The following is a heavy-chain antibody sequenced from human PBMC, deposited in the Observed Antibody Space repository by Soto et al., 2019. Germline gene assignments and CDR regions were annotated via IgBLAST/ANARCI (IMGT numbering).Heavy chain of an antibody. D-gene: IGHD2-2*01. J-gene: IGHJ6*02. CDR1: GDSASSNSAA. CDR3: AAARKTGYCSSTSCYSGKAYYYYGMDV. CDR2: TYYRSKWYN. V-gene: IGHV6-1*01. Sequence: PSQTLSLTCAISGDSASSNSAAWNWIRQSPSRGLEWLGRTYYRSKWYNDYAVSVKSRITINPDTSKNQFSLQLNSVTPEDTAVYYCAAARKTGYCSSTSCYSGKAYYYYGMDVWGQGTTVTVSS.